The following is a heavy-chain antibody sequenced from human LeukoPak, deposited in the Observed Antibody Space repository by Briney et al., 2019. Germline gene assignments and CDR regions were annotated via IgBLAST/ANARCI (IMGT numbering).Heavy chain of an antibody. CDR3: ARGGVSDPIDY. CDR1: GGSISSSRYY. J-gene: IGHJ4*02. CDR2: IYNSGST. D-gene: IGHD2-8*01. Sequence: SETLSLTCTVSGGSISSSRYYWGWIRQPPGKGLEWIGNIYNSGSTHYNPSLKSRVTISVDTSKNQFSLKLSSVTAADTAVYYCARGGVSDPIDYWGQGTLVTVSS. V-gene: IGHV4-39*07.